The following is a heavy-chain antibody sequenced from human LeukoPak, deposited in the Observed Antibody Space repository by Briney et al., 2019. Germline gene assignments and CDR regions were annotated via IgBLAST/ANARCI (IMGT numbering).Heavy chain of an antibody. CDR2: TYYRSKWYY. Sequence: SQTLSLTCAISGDSVSSISVAWNWIRQSPSRGLEWLGRTYYRSKWYYEYAVSVKSRINISPDTSKNQFSLQLTSVTPEDTAVCYCSLARSEYHYGMDVWGQGTTVTVSS. CDR3: SLARSEYHYGMDV. J-gene: IGHJ6*02. V-gene: IGHV6-1*01. CDR1: GDSVSSISVA.